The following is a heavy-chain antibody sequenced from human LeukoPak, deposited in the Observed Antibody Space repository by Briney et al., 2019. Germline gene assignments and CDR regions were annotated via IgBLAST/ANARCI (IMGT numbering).Heavy chain of an antibody. CDR3: ARSHFPGYSYGSDFDY. CDR1: GGTFSSYA. Sequence: SVKVSCKASGGTFSSYAISWVRQAPGQGLEWMGRIIPIFGTANYAQKFQGRVTITTDESTSTAYMELSSLRSEDTAVYYCARSHFPGYSYGSDFDYWGQGTLVTVSS. V-gene: IGHV1-69*05. J-gene: IGHJ4*02. CDR2: IIPIFGTA. D-gene: IGHD5-18*01.